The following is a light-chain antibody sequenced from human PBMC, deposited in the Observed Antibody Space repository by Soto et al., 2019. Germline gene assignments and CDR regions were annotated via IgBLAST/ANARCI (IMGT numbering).Light chain of an antibody. CDR2: GSS. Sequence: IQLNQSPSSLSASVGDRVTITCRASQAISRDLGWYQQKPGRAPKLLIYGSSILHSGVPSRFSGSGSGTDFTLTISSLQPEDFATYSCLQDYSYPRTFGQGTNVEVK. J-gene: IGKJ1*01. CDR1: QAISRD. V-gene: IGKV1-6*01. CDR3: LQDYSYPRT.